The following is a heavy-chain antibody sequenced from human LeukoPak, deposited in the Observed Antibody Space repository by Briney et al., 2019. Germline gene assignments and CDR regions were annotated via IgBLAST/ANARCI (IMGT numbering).Heavy chain of an antibody. CDR1: GYTFTSYD. J-gene: IGHJ4*02. CDR2: MNPNSGST. Sequence: GASVKVSCKASGYTFTSYDINWVRQATGQGLEWMGWMNPNSGSTGYAQKFQGRVTMTRNTSTSTAYMELSSLRSEDTAVYYCARGRVRVPDYWGQGTLVTVSS. D-gene: IGHD2-21*01. V-gene: IGHV1-8*01. CDR3: ARGRVRVPDY.